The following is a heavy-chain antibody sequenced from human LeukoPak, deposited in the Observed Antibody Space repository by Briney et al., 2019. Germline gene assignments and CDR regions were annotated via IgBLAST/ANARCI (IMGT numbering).Heavy chain of an antibody. V-gene: IGHV1-69*13. CDR2: IIPIFGTA. Sequence: ASVKVSCKASGGTFSSYAISWVRQAPGQGLEWMGGIIPIFGTANYAQKFQGRVTITADESPRTAYMSLRSLRSEDTAVYYCARGLAPETLSVTRNWFDPWGQGTLVTVSS. D-gene: IGHD4-17*01. CDR1: GGTFSSYA. J-gene: IGHJ5*02. CDR3: ARGLAPETLSVTRNWFDP.